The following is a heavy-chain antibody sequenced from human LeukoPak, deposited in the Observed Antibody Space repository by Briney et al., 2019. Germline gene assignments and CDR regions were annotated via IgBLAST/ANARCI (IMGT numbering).Heavy chain of an antibody. J-gene: IGHJ3*02. Sequence: GGSLRLSCAASGFTVSSNYMSWVRQAPGKGLEWVSAISGSGGSTYYADSVKGRFTISRDNSKNTLYLQMNSLRAEDTAVYYCAKAPYSGSYYIAFDIWGQGTMVTVSS. CDR1: GFTVSSNY. V-gene: IGHV3-23*01. CDR3: AKAPYSGSYYIAFDI. CDR2: ISGSGGST. D-gene: IGHD1-26*01.